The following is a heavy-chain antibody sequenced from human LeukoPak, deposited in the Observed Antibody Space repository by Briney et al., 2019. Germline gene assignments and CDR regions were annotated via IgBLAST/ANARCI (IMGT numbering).Heavy chain of an antibody. CDR1: GFTFNSYA. Sequence: GGSLRLSCVVSGFTFNSYAMNWVRQAPGKGLEWVSTISGSGGTTYYADSVKGRFTISRDNAKNTLYLQMNSLRAEDTAMYYCVRAVGGNDGRTFGYWAQGTLVTVSS. V-gene: IGHV3-23*01. D-gene: IGHD3-3*01. CDR3: VRAVGGNDGRTFGY. CDR2: ISGSGGTT. J-gene: IGHJ4*02.